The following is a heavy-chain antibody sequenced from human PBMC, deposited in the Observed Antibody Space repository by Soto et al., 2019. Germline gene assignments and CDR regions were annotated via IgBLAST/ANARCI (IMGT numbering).Heavy chain of an antibody. Sequence: EVQLVESGGGSIQPGGSLRLSCAASGFTVSSNYMSWVRQAPGKGLEWVSVIYSGGSTYYADSVKGRFTISRDNSKNTLYPQMNSLSAEDTAVYYCARGPDTAMVSVLYYYYGMDVWGQGTTVTVSS. D-gene: IGHD5-18*01. V-gene: IGHV3-53*01. J-gene: IGHJ6*02. CDR1: GFTVSSNY. CDR3: ARGPDTAMVSVLYYYYGMDV. CDR2: IYSGGST.